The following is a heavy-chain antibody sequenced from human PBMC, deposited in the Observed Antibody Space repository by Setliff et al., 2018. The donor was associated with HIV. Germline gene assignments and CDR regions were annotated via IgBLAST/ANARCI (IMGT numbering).Heavy chain of an antibody. V-gene: IGHV3-9*01. CDR1: GFSFGDYA. J-gene: IGHJ2*01. CDR2: ISWNSGAT. CDR3: ARDPTWGSGWYLDL. D-gene: IGHD6-19*01. Sequence: PWGSLRLSCAASGFSFGDYAMHWVRQAPGKGLEWVSGISWNSGATTYADSVKGRFTISRDNAKNTLYLQMDSLSAEDTAVYYCARDPTWGSGWYLDLWGRGTLVTVSS.